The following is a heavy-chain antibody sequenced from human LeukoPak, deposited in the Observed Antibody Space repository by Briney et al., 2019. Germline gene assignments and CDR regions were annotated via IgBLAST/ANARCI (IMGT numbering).Heavy chain of an antibody. CDR3: ARLSRMATTLDAFDI. D-gene: IGHD5-24*01. V-gene: IGHV5-51*01. Sequence: GESLKISCKGSGYRFTTYWIGWVRQMPGKGLEWMGIIYPGDSDTRDSPSFQGQVTISADKSITTAYLQWSSLKASDTAMYYCARLSRMATTLDAFDIWGPGTMVTVSS. CDR1: GYRFTTYW. CDR2: IYPGDSDT. J-gene: IGHJ3*02.